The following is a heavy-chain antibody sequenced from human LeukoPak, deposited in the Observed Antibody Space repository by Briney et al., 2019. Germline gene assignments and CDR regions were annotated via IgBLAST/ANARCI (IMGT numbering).Heavy chain of an antibody. Sequence: PGGSLRLSCAASGFTFSSSWMTWVRQAPGKGLEWVSVISGSGSRTYYAASVKGRFTISRDNSKNTLFLQMNSLRAEDTAVYYCAKGTYYHPSGTYYTETFGENWGQGTLVTVSS. J-gene: IGHJ4*02. CDR3: AKGTYYHPSGTYYTETFGEN. CDR1: GFTFSSSW. D-gene: IGHD3-10*01. CDR2: ISGSGSRT. V-gene: IGHV3-23*01.